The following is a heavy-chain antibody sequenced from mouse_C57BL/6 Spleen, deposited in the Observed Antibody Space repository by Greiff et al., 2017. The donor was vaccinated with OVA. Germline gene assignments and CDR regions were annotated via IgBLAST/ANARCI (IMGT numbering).Heavy chain of an antibody. V-gene: IGHV1-64*01. CDR1: GYTFTSYW. CDR3: ARPHYYGSSYPFAY. D-gene: IGHD1-1*01. J-gene: IGHJ3*01. CDR2: IHPNSGST. Sequence: QVQLQQSGAELVKPGASVKLSCKASGYTFTSYWMHWVKQRPGQGLEWIGMIHPNSGSTNYNEKFKSKATLTVDKSSSTAYMQLSSLTSEDSAVYYCARPHYYGSSYPFAYWGQGTLVTVSA.